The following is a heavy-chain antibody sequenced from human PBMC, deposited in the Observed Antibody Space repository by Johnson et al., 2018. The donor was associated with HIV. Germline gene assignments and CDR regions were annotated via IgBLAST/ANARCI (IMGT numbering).Heavy chain of an antibody. D-gene: IGHD1-26*01. V-gene: IGHV3-20*04. J-gene: IGHJ3*02. CDR1: GFTFDDYG. CDR2: INWTGGST. CDR3: ATGENLKWELRFVDAFDI. Sequence: VQLVESGGGVVRPGGSLRLSCAAFGFTFDDYGMSWVRQAPEKGLEWVSGINWTGGSTGYADSVKGRFTISRDNAKNSLYLQMNSLRAEDPALYYCATGENLKWELRFVDAFDIWGQGTMVTVSS.